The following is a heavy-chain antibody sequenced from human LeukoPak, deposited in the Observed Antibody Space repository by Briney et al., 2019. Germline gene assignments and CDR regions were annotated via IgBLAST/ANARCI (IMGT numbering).Heavy chain of an antibody. J-gene: IGHJ6*02. CDR3: ARNNGMDV. CDR2: ITSSGGTI. V-gene: IGHV3-48*04. Sequence: GGSLRLSCAASGFTFSTYNMNWVRQAPGKGLEWISYITSSGGTIYYADSVKGRFTISKDNAKNSLYLQMNSLRAEDTALYHCARNNGMDVWGQGTTVIVSS. CDR1: GFTFSTYN.